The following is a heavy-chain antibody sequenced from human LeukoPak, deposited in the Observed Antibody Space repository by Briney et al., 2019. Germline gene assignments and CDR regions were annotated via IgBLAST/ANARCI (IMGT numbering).Heavy chain of an antibody. D-gene: IGHD3-16*01. CDR2: MNPNSGNI. J-gene: IGHJ4*02. V-gene: IGHV1-8*01. CDR3: ARVRYRLAETYIDY. Sequence: ASVKVSCKASGYTFTNYDINWVRQATGQGLEWMGWMNPNSGNIGYAQKFQGRVTMTRNTSISTAYMELSSLRSEDTAVYYCARVRYRLAETYIDYWGQGTLVTVSS. CDR1: GYTFTNYD.